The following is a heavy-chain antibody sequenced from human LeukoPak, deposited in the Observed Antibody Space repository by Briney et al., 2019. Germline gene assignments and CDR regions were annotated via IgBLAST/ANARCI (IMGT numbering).Heavy chain of an antibody. CDR3: ARELAYYYDSSGYYYVD. V-gene: IGHV3-30*14. Sequence: GGSLRLSCAASGFTFSSYAMHWVRQAPGKGLEWVAVISYDGSNKYYADSVKGRFTISRDNSKNTLYLQMNSLRAEDTAVYYCARELAYYYDSSGYYYVDWGQGTLVTVSS. J-gene: IGHJ4*02. CDR2: ISYDGSNK. CDR1: GFTFSSYA. D-gene: IGHD3-22*01.